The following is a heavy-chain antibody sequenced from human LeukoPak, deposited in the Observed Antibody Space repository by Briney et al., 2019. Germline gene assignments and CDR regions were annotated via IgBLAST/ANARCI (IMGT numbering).Heavy chain of an antibody. CDR1: GGSISSYY. Sequence: PSETLSLTCTVSGGSISSYYWSWIRQPAGKGLEWIGRIYTSGSTNYNPSLKSRVTMSVDTSKNQFSLKLSSVTAADTAVYYCAREGSSGWYVGYFDYWGREPWSPSPQ. CDR2: IYTSGST. V-gene: IGHV4-4*07. D-gene: IGHD6-19*01. CDR3: AREGSSGWYVGYFDY. J-gene: IGHJ4*02.